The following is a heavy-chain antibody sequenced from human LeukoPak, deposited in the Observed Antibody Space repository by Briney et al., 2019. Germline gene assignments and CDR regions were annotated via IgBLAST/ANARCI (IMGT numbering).Heavy chain of an antibody. CDR2: INPNSGGT. CDR3: ARVYHVDTAMSSFDY. CDR1: GYTFTGYY. D-gene: IGHD5-18*01. Sequence: GASVKVSCKASGYTFTGYYMHWVRQAPGQGLEWMGWINPNSGGTNYAQKFQGRVTMTRDTSISTAYMELSRLRSDDTAVYYCARVYHVDTAMSSFDYWGQGTLVTVSS. J-gene: IGHJ4*02. V-gene: IGHV1-2*02.